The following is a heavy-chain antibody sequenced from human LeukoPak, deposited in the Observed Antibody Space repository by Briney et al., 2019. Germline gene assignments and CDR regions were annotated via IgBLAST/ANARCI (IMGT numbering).Heavy chain of an antibody. Sequence: GGSLRLSCAASGFTFSTYWIHWVRQAPGKGLVWVSHINSDGSSTTYADSVKGRFTISRDSAKNTLYLQMNSLRAEDTAVYYCARWGYQLPNDYWGQGTLVTVSS. CDR3: ARWGYQLPNDY. V-gene: IGHV3-74*01. CDR1: GFTFSTYW. D-gene: IGHD2-2*01. J-gene: IGHJ4*02. CDR2: INSDGSST.